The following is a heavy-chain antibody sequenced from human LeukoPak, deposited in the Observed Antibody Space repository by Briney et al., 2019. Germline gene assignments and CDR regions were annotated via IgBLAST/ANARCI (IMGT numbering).Heavy chain of an antibody. CDR1: VYTFIRYG. CDR2: ISAYNGNT. J-gene: IGHJ4*02. V-gene: IGHV1-18*01. CDR3: AIRSGTYPYYFDY. D-gene: IGHD1-26*01. Sequence: ASVKVSLKTSVYTFIRYGMSWVRQPPGQGLEWMGWISAYNGNTNYAQKLQGRATMTTETSTSTAFMELRSLRSDDTAVYYCAIRSGTYPYYFDYWGPGPRVPVST.